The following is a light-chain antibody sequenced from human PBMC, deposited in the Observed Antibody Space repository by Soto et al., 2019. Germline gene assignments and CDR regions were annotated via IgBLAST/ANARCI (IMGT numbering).Light chain of an antibody. Sequence: QSALTQPASVSGSPGQSITISCTGSSSDVGGYDFVSWYQHLPGKAPKLMIYQVSNRPSGVAFRFSGSKSGTTAFLTISGLQAEDEGDYYCSSYRSSTTYVVFGGGTKLTVL. J-gene: IGLJ2*01. V-gene: IGLV2-14*01. CDR2: QVS. CDR3: SSYRSSTTYVV. CDR1: SSDVGGYDF.